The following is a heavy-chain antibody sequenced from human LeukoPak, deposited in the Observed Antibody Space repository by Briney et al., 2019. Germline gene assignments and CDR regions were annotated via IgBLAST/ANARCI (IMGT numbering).Heavy chain of an antibody. CDR1: GFTFSSYA. J-gene: IGHJ4*02. Sequence: GGSLRLSCAASGFTFSSYAIHWVRQAPGKGLEWVAVISYDGSNKYYADSVKGRFTISRDNSKNTLYLQMNSLRAEDTAVYYCAKKVTSSWTHNPFCDYWGQGTLVTVSS. D-gene: IGHD6-13*01. CDR2: ISYDGSNK. V-gene: IGHV3-30*04. CDR3: AKKVTSSWTHNPFCDY.